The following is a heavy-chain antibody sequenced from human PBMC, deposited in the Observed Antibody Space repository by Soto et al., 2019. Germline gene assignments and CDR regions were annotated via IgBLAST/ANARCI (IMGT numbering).Heavy chain of an antibody. CDR3: ARDRRAAAGPQDDY. D-gene: IGHD6-13*01. Sequence: PGGSLRLSCAASGFTFSSYSMNWVRQAPGKGLEWVSSISSSSSYIYYADSVKGRFTISRDNAKNSLYLQMNSLRAEDTAVYYCARDRRAAAGPQDDYWGQGTLVTVSS. CDR1: GFTFSSYS. CDR2: ISSSSSYI. V-gene: IGHV3-21*01. J-gene: IGHJ4*02.